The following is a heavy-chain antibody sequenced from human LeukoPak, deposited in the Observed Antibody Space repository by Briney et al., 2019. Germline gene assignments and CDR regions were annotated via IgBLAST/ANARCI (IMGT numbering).Heavy chain of an antibody. CDR1: GGSISSGSYY. J-gene: IGHJ6*03. V-gene: IGHV4-61*02. CDR3: ARLGSGSYASYYYYYMDV. D-gene: IGHD3-16*01. CDR2: IYTSGST. Sequence: SETLSLTCSVSGGSISSGSYYWSWIRQPAGKGLEWIGRIYTSGSTNYNPSLKSRVTISVDRSKNQFSLKLSSVTAADTAVYYCARLGSGSYASYYYYYMDVWGKGTTVTISS.